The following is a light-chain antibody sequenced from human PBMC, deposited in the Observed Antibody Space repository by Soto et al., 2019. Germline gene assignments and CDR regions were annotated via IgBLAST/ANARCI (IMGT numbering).Light chain of an antibody. V-gene: IGKV1-5*01. J-gene: IGKJ1*01. CDR2: NAS. Sequence: DIQMTQSPSTLSASVGDRVTITCRASQTIFRWLAWDQQRPGKATNLLISNASDLQSGVPSRFSGSGSGAEFTLEIGRLQPADFAAYYCTQYNSYPWTFGQGTKVE. CDR1: QTIFRW. CDR3: TQYNSYPWT.